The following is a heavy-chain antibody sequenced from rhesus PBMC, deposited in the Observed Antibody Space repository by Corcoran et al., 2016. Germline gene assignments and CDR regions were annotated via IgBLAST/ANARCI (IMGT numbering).Heavy chain of an antibody. V-gene: IGHV4-106*01. Sequence: QVQLQESGPGLVKPSETLSLTCAVSGGSISDDYYWSWIRQPPGKGLEWIGYIYGSGGGTNYNPSLKNRVTISIDTSKNQFSLKLSSVTAADTAVYYCASSNSSGWYSMDYWGQGVLVTVSS. CDR3: ASSNSSGWYSMDY. CDR1: GGSISDDYY. D-gene: IGHD6-31*01. J-gene: IGHJ4*01. CDR2: IYGSGGGT.